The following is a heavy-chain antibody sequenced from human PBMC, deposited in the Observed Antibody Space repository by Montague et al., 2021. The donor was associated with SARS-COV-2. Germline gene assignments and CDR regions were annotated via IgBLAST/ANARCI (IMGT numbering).Heavy chain of an antibody. J-gene: IGHJ6*02. Sequence: SETLSLTCTVSGGSVSSATYNWSWIRQPPGKGLEWIGYINYSGSTSYTPSLKSRVTISVDMSKNQFSLKLNSVTAADTAVYYCASSGGYYYYYQGVDAWGQGTTVTVSS. CDR2: INYSGST. V-gene: IGHV4-61*01. D-gene: IGHD3-10*01. CDR3: ASSGGYYYYYQGVDA. CDR1: GGSVSSATYN.